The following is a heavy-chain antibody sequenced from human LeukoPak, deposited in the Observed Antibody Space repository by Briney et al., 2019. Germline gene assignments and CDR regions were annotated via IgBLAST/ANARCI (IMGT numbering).Heavy chain of an antibody. Sequence: PGGSLRVSCAASGFTFSNYAMTWVRQAPGKGLEWVSGVNSDGGSTYYADSVRGRFTISRDNSKNTLYLQMNSLRAEDTAVYYCAKGISNPDYWGQGTLVTVSS. V-gene: IGHV3-23*01. CDR2: VNSDGGST. J-gene: IGHJ4*02. CDR1: GFTFSNYA. CDR3: AKGISNPDY. D-gene: IGHD4-11*01.